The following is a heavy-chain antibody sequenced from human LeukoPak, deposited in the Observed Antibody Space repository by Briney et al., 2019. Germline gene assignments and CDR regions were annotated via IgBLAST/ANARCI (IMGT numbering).Heavy chain of an antibody. CDR2: INHSGST. V-gene: IGHV4-34*01. Sequence: PSETLSLTCAVYGGSFSGYYWSWIRQPPGKGLEWIGEINHSGSTNYNPSLKSRVTISVDTSKNQFSLKLSSVTAADTAVYYCASCGSSCLSNHDAFDIWGQGTMITVSS. CDR1: GGSFSGYY. D-gene: IGHD6-13*01. J-gene: IGHJ3*02. CDR3: ASCGSSCLSNHDAFDI.